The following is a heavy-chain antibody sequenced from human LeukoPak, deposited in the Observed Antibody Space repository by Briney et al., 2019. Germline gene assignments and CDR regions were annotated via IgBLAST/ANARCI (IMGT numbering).Heavy chain of an antibody. CDR3: AKRPSDYGDYVTYFDY. CDR2: ISDDGRNK. V-gene: IGHV3-30*18. CDR1: GFSFISYG. J-gene: IGHJ4*02. D-gene: IGHD4-17*01. Sequence: GGSLRLSCAASGFSFISYGMHWVRQAPGKGLGWVGVISDDGRNKKYADSVKGRFTISRDNSKDTLYLQMNSLRDEDTAVYYCAKRPSDYGDYVTYFDYWGQGTLVTVSS.